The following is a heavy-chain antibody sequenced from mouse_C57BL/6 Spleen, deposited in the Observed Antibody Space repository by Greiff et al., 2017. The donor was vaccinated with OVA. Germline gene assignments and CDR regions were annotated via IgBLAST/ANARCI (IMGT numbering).Heavy chain of an antibody. D-gene: IGHD2-3*01. CDR1: GFTFNTYA. CDR2: LRSKSSNYAT. Sequence: DVKLVESGGGLVQPKGSLKLSCAASGFTFNTYAMHWVRQAPAQGLEWVARLRSKSSNYATYYADSVKDRFTISRDDSQSMLYLQMNNLKTEDTAMYYCVRGYDPLFADWGQGTLVTVSA. V-gene: IGHV10-3*01. J-gene: IGHJ3*01. CDR3: VRGYDPLFAD.